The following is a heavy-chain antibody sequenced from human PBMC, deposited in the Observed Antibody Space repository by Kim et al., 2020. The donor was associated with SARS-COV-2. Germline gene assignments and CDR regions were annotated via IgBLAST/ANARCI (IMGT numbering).Heavy chain of an antibody. J-gene: IGHJ6*02. Sequence: GGSLRLSCAASGFTFSSYGMHWVRQAPGKGLEWVAVISYDGSNKYYADSVKGRFTISRDNSKNTLYLQMNSLRAEDTAVYYCAKGGYYDILTGPHSSYGMDVWGQGTTVTVSS. D-gene: IGHD3-9*01. V-gene: IGHV3-30*18. CDR2: ISYDGSNK. CDR1: GFTFSSYG. CDR3: AKGGYYDILTGPHSSYGMDV.